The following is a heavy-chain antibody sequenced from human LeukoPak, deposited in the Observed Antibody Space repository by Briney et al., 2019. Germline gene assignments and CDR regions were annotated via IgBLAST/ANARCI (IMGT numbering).Heavy chain of an antibody. CDR2: IYYSGST. V-gene: IGHV4-59*11. Sequence: SETLSLTCTVSGGSINTHYWSWIRQPPGKGLEWIGYIYYSGSTNYNPSFKSRVTMSIVRSRGQFSLRLTSLTTADTAMYYCARDSLLMLYAIDDWGQGTLVTVSS. CDR1: GGSINTHY. D-gene: IGHD2-8*01. J-gene: IGHJ4*02. CDR3: ARDSLLMLYAIDD.